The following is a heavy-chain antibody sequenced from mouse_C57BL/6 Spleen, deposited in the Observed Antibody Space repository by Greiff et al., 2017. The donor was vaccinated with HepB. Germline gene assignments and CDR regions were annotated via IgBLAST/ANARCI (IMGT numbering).Heavy chain of an antibody. V-gene: IGHV1-64*01. Sequence: VQLQQSGAELVKPGASVKLSCKASGYTFTSYWMHWVKQRPGQGLEWIGMIHPNSGSTNYNEKFKSKATLTVDKSSSTAYMQLSSLTSEDSAVYYCAREAITTVVADYWGQGTTLTVSS. J-gene: IGHJ2*01. D-gene: IGHD1-1*01. CDR1: GYTFTSYW. CDR3: AREAITTVVADY. CDR2: IHPNSGST.